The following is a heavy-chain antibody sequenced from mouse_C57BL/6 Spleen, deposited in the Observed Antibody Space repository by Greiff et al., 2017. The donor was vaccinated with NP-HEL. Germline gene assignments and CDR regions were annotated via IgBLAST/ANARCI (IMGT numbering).Heavy chain of an antibody. J-gene: IGHJ3*01. D-gene: IGHD1-1*01. Sequence: EVMLVESGPELVKPGASVKIPCKASGYTFTDYNMDWVKQSHGKSLEWIGDINPNNGGTIYNQKFKGKATLTVDKSSSTAYMELRSLTSEDTAVYYCARKYYGSWFAYWGQGTLVTVSA. V-gene: IGHV1-18*01. CDR3: ARKYYGSWFAY. CDR2: INPNNGGT. CDR1: GYTFTDYN.